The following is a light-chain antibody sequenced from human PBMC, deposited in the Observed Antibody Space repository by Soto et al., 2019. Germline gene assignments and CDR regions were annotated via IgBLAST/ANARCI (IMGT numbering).Light chain of an antibody. CDR3: LQDYDYPLT. CDR2: AAS. J-gene: IGKJ4*01. CDR1: QGISND. V-gene: IGKV1-6*01. Sequence: AIQMTQFTSSLSASVGDRVTITCRASQGISNDLGWYQQKPGKAPKLLISAASTLQSGVPSRFSGSGFGTDFTLTISSLQAEDFATYYCLQDYDYPLTFGGGTKVEIK.